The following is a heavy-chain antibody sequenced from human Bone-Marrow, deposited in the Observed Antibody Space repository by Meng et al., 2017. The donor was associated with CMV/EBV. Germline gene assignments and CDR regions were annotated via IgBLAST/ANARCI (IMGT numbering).Heavy chain of an antibody. CDR2: ISGSGGST. CDR3: AKVWGGYCSGITCYSPYYYYGMDV. D-gene: IGHD2-2*02. Sequence: GESLKISCAASGFTFSSYAMSCVRQAPGKGLEWVSAISGSGGSTYYADSVKGRFTISRDNSKNTLYLQMNSLRAEDTAVYYCAKVWGGYCSGITCYSPYYYYGMDVWGQRTTVTVSS. CDR1: GFTFSSYA. J-gene: IGHJ6*02. V-gene: IGHV3-23*01.